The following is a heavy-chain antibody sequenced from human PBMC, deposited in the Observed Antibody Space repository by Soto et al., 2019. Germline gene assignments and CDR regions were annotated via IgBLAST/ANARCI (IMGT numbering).Heavy chain of an antibody. J-gene: IGHJ4*02. CDR3: ARDIGRTLRSPEFDY. D-gene: IGHD3-16*01. Sequence: GSLRLSCAASGFTFNTYSMNWVRQAPGKGLEWVACISSTSSPIFYAESVKGRFTISRDNAKNSLYLQMNSLRAEDMAIYYCARDIGRTLRSPEFDYWGQGTLVTVSS. CDR2: ISSTSSPI. CDR1: GFTFNTYS. V-gene: IGHV3-21*01.